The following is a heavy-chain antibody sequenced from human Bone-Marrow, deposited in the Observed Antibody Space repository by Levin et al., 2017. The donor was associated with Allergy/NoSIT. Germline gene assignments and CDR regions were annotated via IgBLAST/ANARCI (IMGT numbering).Heavy chain of an antibody. J-gene: IGHJ6*03. CDR1: GDSISFGNW. V-gene: IGHV4-4*02. CDR3: AREGKSFDYFHFMDV. D-gene: IGHD3-3*01. Sequence: PSETLSLTCAVSGDSISFGNWWSWVRQSPGKGLEWLGDIYHNGDTNYNPSLESRVTMSVDKSKNHFSLRLTSVTAADTAIYYCAREGKSFDYFHFMDVWGLGTTVTVSS. CDR2: IYHNGDT.